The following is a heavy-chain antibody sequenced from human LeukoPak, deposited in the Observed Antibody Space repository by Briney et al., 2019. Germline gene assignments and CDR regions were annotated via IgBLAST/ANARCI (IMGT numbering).Heavy chain of an antibody. Sequence: GGSLRLSCAASGFTFSTHAMSWVRQAPGKGLEWVSVIYSGGSTYYADSVKGRFTISRDNSKNTLYLQMNSLRAEDTAVYYCAREIRGYYGSGSSSTNWFDPWGQGTLVTVSS. CDR2: IYSGGST. CDR1: GFTFSTHA. V-gene: IGHV3-66*01. J-gene: IGHJ5*02. CDR3: AREIRGYYGSGSSSTNWFDP. D-gene: IGHD3-10*01.